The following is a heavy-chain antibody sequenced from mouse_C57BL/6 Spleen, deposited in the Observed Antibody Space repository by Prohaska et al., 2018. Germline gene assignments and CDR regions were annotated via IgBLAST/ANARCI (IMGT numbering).Heavy chain of an antibody. Sequence: AELVRPGASVTLSCKASGYTFTDYEMHWVKQTPVHGLEWIGAIDPETGGTAYNQKFKGKAILTADKSSSTAYMELRSLTSEDSAVHYCTRITAVLYYWGQCTTHTVSS. J-gene: IGHJ2*01. CDR1: GYTFTDYE. CDR2: IDPETGGT. CDR3: TRITAVLYY. D-gene: IGHD1-1*01. V-gene: IGHV1-15*01.